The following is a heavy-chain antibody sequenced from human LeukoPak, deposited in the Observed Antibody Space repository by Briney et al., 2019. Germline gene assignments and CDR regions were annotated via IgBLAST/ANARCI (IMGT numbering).Heavy chain of an antibody. Sequence: ASVKVSCKACGYTFTGYYMHWVRQAPGQGLEWMGWINPNSGGTNYAQKFQGRVTMTRDTSISTAYMELSRLRSDDTAVNYCARETPQYSGYDSQFDYWGQGTLVTVSS. V-gene: IGHV1-2*02. CDR1: GYTFTGYY. J-gene: IGHJ4*02. CDR2: INPNSGGT. D-gene: IGHD5-12*01. CDR3: ARETPQYSGYDSQFDY.